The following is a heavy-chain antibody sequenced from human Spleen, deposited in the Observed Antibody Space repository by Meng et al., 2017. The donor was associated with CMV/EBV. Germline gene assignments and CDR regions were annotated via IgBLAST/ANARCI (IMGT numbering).Heavy chain of an antibody. V-gene: IGHV4-39*01. D-gene: IGHD6-13*01. Sequence: GSGASSSSTSYYWGWIRQPPGKGLEWIGIIYYSGNTYYNPSLKSRVAISIDTSKNKISLKLRSVTAADTAVYYCVRAKAATGTHFDYWGQGTLVTVSS. CDR3: VRAKAATGTHFDY. J-gene: IGHJ4*02. CDR1: GASSSSTSYY. CDR2: IYYSGNT.